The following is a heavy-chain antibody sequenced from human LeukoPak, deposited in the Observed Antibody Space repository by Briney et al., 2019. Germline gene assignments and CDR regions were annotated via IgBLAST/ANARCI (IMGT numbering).Heavy chain of an antibody. CDR1: GGSISSYY. V-gene: IGHV4-59*01. CDR3: ASGPTVKSAYYFDY. J-gene: IGHJ4*02. CDR2: IYYSGST. D-gene: IGHD4-17*01. Sequence: PSETLSLTCTVSGGSISSYYWSWIRHPPGKGLEWIGYIYYSGSTNYNPSLKSRVTISVDTSKNQFSLKLSSVTAADTAVYYCASGPTVKSAYYFDYWGQGTLVTVSS.